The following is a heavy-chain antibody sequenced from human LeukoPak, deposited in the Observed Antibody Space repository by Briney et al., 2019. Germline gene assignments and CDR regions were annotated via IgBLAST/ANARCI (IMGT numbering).Heavy chain of an antibody. V-gene: IGHV4-39*01. J-gene: IGHJ4*02. Sequence: PSETLSLTCSVSGGSISSRSCYWGWVRQPPGKGLEWIGSTYYTGSTYYNPSLRSRVTISVDTSKNQFFLKLSSVTAADTAVYYCTRQEGGTTYDYWGQGTLVTVSS. CDR1: GGSISSRSCY. D-gene: IGHD1-7*01. CDR2: TYYTGST. CDR3: TRQEGGTTYDY.